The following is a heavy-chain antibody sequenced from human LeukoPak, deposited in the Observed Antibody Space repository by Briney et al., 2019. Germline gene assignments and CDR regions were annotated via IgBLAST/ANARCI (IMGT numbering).Heavy chain of an antibody. CDR1: GFSVTNNY. CDR2: ISSSSSTI. D-gene: IGHD1-26*01. CDR3: ARMTHSGSYYFDY. J-gene: IGHJ4*02. V-gene: IGHV3-48*02. Sequence: PGGSLRLSCAVSGFSVTNNYMSWVRQAPGKGLEWVSYISSSSSTIYYADSVKGRFTISRDNAKTSLYLQMNSLRDEDTAVYYCARMTHSGSYYFDYWGQGTLVTVSS.